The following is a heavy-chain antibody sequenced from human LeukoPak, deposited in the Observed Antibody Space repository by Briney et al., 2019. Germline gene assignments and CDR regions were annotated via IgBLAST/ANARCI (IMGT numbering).Heavy chain of an antibody. J-gene: IGHJ4*02. V-gene: IGHV3-30*02. Sequence: GGSLRLSCAASGFTFSSYGMHWVRQAPGKGLEWVAFIRYDGSNKYYADSVKGRFTISRDNSKNTLYLQMNSLRAEDTAVYYRAKEGPWIVVVTAIRELDYWGQGTLVTVSS. CDR1: GFTFSSYG. D-gene: IGHD2-21*02. CDR3: AKEGPWIVVVTAIRELDY. CDR2: IRYDGSNK.